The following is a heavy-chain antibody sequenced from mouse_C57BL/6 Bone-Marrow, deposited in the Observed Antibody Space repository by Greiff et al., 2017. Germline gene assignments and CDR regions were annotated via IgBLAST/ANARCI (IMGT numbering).Heavy chain of an antibody. CDR1: GYTFTSYW. CDR3: ARPYYSNYWYFDV. CDR2: IYPGSGST. V-gene: IGHV1-55*01. Sequence: VQLQQPGAELVKPGASVKMSCKASGYTFTSYWITWVKQRPGQGLEWIGDIYPGSGSTNYNEKFKGKATLTVDTSSSTAYMQLSSLTSEYSAVYYCARPYYSNYWYFDVWGTGTTVTVSS. J-gene: IGHJ1*03. D-gene: IGHD2-5*01.